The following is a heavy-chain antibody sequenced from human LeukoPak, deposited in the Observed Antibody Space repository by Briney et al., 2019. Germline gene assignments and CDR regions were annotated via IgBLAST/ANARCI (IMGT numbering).Heavy chain of an antibody. J-gene: IGHJ4*02. Sequence: GGSLRLSCAASGFTFSSYAMTWVRQAPGKGLEWVSAISGSGSTYYADSVKGRFTISRDNSKNTLYLQMNSLRAEDTAVYYCAGLPAYYYDTSGFYFDYWGQGTLVTVSS. CDR2: ISGSGST. CDR1: GFTFSSYA. D-gene: IGHD3-22*01. V-gene: IGHV3-23*01. CDR3: AGLPAYYYDTSGFYFDY.